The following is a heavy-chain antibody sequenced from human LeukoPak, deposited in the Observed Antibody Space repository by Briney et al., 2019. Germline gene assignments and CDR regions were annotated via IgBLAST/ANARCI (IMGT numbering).Heavy chain of an antibody. Sequence: SETLSLTCTVSGGSISSYYWSWIRQPPGKGLEWIGYIYYSGGTNDNPSLMSRVTISVDTSKNQFSLKLSSVTAADTAGYYCERHIGDSSGYGIDYWGQGTLVTVSS. CDR3: ERHIGDSSGYGIDY. V-gene: IGHV4-59*08. CDR2: IYYSGGT. CDR1: GGSISSYY. D-gene: IGHD3-22*01. J-gene: IGHJ4*02.